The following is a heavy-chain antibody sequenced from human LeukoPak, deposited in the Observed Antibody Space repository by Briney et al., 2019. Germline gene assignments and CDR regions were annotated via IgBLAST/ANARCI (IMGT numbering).Heavy chain of an antibody. CDR2: ISGPSTTK. CDR3: ARRGGHLDY. V-gene: IGHV3-48*04. D-gene: IGHD3-16*01. J-gene: IGHJ4*02. CDR1: GLPFSRYA. Sequence: PGGSLRLSWAVSGLPFSRYALNWVRQAPGKGLEWLSYISGPSTTKYYADSVKGRFTISRNNAKNSLYLQMNSLRAEDTAVYYCARRGGHLDYWGQGTLVTVSS.